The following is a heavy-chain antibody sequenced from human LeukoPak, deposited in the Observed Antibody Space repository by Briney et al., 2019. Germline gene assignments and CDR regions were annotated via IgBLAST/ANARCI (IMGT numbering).Heavy chain of an antibody. D-gene: IGHD6-6*01. Sequence: SVKVSCKASGGTFSSYAISWVRQAPGQGLEWMGGIIPIFGTANYAQKFQGRVTITTDESTSTAYMELSSLRSEDTALYYCARDRRRYSSSARFDYWGQGTLVTVSS. CDR1: GGTFSSYA. J-gene: IGHJ4*02. V-gene: IGHV1-69*05. CDR2: IIPIFGTA. CDR3: ARDRRRYSSSARFDY.